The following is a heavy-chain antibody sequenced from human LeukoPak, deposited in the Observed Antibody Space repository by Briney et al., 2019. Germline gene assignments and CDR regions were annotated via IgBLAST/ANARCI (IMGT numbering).Heavy chain of an antibody. J-gene: IGHJ4*02. Sequence: ASVKVSCKASGGTFISYAISWVGQAPGQGREWMGRIIPIFGTANYAQKFQGRVTITTDESTSTAYMELSSLRSEDTAVYYCARGAVTIFGVVIDDYWGQGTLVTVSS. V-gene: IGHV1-69*05. D-gene: IGHD3-3*01. CDR3: ARGAVTIFGVVIDDY. CDR1: GGTFISYA. CDR2: IIPIFGTA.